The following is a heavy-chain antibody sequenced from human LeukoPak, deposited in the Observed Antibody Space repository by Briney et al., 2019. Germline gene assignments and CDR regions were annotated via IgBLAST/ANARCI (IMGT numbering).Heavy chain of an antibody. J-gene: IGHJ4*02. CDR1: GGSISSNY. D-gene: IGHD6-13*01. Sequence: SETLSLTCTVSGGSISSNYWSWIRQPPGKGLEWIGNIYYSGSTNYNTSLKSRVTISVDTSKNQFSLKLSSVTAADTAVYYCASTVSSWFTFDYWGQGTLVTVSS. CDR2: IYYSGST. CDR3: ASTVSSWFTFDY. V-gene: IGHV4-59*12.